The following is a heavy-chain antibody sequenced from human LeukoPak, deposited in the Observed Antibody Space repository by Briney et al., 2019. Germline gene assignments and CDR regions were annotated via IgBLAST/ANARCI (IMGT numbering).Heavy chain of an antibody. V-gene: IGHV1-18*01. CDR2: ISAYNDNT. Sequence: ASVKVSCKASGYVFTSYGIDWVRQAPGQGLEWMGWISAYNDNTDYGQKFQVRVTMTADTSTNTAYMELRSLRSDDTAVYYCARGVVIVVAHDAFDIWGQGTMVTVSS. J-gene: IGHJ3*02. D-gene: IGHD3-22*01. CDR1: GYVFTSYG. CDR3: ARGVVIVVAHDAFDI.